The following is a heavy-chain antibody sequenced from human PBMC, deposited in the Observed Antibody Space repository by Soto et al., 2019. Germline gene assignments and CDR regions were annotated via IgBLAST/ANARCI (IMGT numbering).Heavy chain of an antibody. J-gene: IGHJ6*02. CDR2: VHDSWGS. V-gene: IGHV4-59*08. Sequence: QVPLQESGPGLVKPSETLSLSCTVSGGSISNYYWSWFRQTPGKGLEWIGYVHDSWGSNYNPSLKSRVAISLDPSKSQFSLKLTSVTATDTAVYYCARQGFGALHGLVAVWGQGTTVTVSS. CDR3: ARQGFGALHGLVAV. CDR1: GGSISNYY. D-gene: IGHD3-10*01.